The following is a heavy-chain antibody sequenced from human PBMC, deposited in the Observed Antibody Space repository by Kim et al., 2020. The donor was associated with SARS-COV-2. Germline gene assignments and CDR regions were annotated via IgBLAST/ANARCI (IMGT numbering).Heavy chain of an antibody. V-gene: IGHV4-61*01. J-gene: IGHJ6*02. D-gene: IGHD2-2*01. CDR2: IYYSGST. CDR1: GGSVSSGSYY. CDR3: AREEGWWGGDIVVVPAAPTYYGMDV. Sequence: SETLSLTCTVSGGSVSSGSYYWSWIRQPPGKGLEWIGYIYYSGSTNYNPSLKSRVTISVDTSKNQFSLKLSSVTAADTAVYYCAREEGWWGGDIVVVPAAPTYYGMDVWGQGTTVTVSS.